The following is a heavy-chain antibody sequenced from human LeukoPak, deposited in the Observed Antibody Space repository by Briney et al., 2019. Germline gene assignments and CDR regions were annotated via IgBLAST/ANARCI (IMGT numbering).Heavy chain of an antibody. D-gene: IGHD3-22*01. Sequence: GGSLRLSCAASGFTFSSYAMHWVRQAPGKGLKWVAVISYDGSNKYYADSVKGRFTISRDNSKNTLCLQMNSRRAEDTAVYYCARDRYYYDSSGYWGFTGNYYYYYGMDVWGQGTTVTVSS. CDR3: ARDRYYYDSSGYWGFTGNYYYYYGMDV. J-gene: IGHJ6*02. CDR2: ISYDGSNK. V-gene: IGHV3-30-3*01. CDR1: GFTFSSYA.